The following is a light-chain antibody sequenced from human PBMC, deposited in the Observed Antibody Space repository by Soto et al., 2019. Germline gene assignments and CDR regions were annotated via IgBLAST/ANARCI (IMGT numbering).Light chain of an antibody. Sequence: QSVLTQPASVSGSPGQSITISCTGSSSDIGAYDYVSWYQQRPVRAPKLMIFDVTNRPSGVSDRFSGSKSGNTASLTISGLQTEDEADYSCSSYTSSRTTYVFGTGTKVTVL. CDR2: DVT. V-gene: IGLV2-14*01. CDR3: SSYTSSRTTYV. J-gene: IGLJ1*01. CDR1: SSDIGAYDY.